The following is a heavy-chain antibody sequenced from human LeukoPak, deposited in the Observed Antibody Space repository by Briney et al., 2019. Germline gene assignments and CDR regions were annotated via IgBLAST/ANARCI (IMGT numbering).Heavy chain of an antibody. CDR2: ISSSSSYT. J-gene: IGHJ4*02. Sequence: GGSLRLSCAASGFTFSSYSMNWVRQAPGKGLEWVSSISSSSSYTYYADSVKGRFTISRDNAKNSLYLQMNSLSAEDTAVYYCASRVGGYSGYDLDYFDYWGQGTLVTVSS. CDR1: GFTFSSYS. V-gene: IGHV3-21*01. CDR3: ASRVGGYSGYDLDYFDY. D-gene: IGHD5-12*01.